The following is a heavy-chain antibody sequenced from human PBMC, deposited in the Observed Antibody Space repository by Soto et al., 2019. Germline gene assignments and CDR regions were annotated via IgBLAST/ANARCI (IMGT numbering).Heavy chain of an antibody. D-gene: IGHD3-10*01. CDR1: GFTFSSYG. V-gene: IGHV3-30*18. J-gene: IGHJ6*02. Sequence: QVQLVESGGGVVQPGRSLRLSCAASGFTFSSYGMHWVRQAPGKGLEWVAVISYDGSNKYYADSVKGRFTISRDNSKNTLYLQMNSLRAEDTAVYYCAKDLLGRGVIRHYYYGMDVWGQGTTVTVSS. CDR3: AKDLLGRGVIRHYYYGMDV. CDR2: ISYDGSNK.